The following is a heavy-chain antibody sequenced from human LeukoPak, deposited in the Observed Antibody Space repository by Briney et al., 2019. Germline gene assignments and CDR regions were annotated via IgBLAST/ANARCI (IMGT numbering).Heavy chain of an antibody. CDR3: ARTYGGNSMSDY. Sequence: ASVKVSCKASGYTFSSYGISWVRQAPGQGLEWMGIINPSGGSTSYAQKFQGRVTMTRDTSTSTVYMELSSLRSEDTAVYYCARTYGGNSMSDYWGQGTLVTVSS. CDR1: GYTFSSYG. D-gene: IGHD4-23*01. J-gene: IGHJ4*02. V-gene: IGHV1-46*01. CDR2: INPSGGST.